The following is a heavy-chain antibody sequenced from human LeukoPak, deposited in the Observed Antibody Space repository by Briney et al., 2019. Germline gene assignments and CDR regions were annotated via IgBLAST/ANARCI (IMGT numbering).Heavy chain of an antibody. CDR2: ITHSGDGT. J-gene: IGHJ4*02. Sequence: GGSLRLSCAASGFTFSAFGMTWVRQAPGKGLEWVSAITHSGDGTYYANSVKGRFTVSRDSSKNTLHLQLNSLRAEDTAVYYCAKRVPYSSSSVYFDSWGQGTLVTVSS. V-gene: IGHV3-23*01. CDR1: GFTFSAFG. D-gene: IGHD6-6*01. CDR3: AKRVPYSSSSVYFDS.